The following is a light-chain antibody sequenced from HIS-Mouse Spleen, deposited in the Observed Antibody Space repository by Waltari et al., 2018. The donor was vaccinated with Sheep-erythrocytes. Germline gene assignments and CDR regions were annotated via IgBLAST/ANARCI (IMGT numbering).Light chain of an antibody. CDR3: SSYAGSNNWV. CDR2: EVS. J-gene: IGLJ3*02. CDR1: SSDVGGYTY. Sequence: QSALTQPPSASGSPGQSVTISCTGTSSDVGGYTYVSWYQPHPGKAPQLMVYEVSKRPSGVPDRFSGSKSGNTASLTVSGLQAEDEADYYCSSYAGSNNWVFGGGTKLTVL. V-gene: IGLV2-8*01.